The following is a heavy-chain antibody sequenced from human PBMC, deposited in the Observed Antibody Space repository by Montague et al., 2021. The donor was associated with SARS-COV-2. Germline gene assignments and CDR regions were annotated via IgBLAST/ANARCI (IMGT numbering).Heavy chain of an antibody. D-gene: IGHD3-10*01. CDR3: ARLGGGVVPSPILGVGPYYSYHYMDV. CDR1: GGSFSTYS. CDR2: IHHGGST. V-gene: IGHV4-34*01. Sequence: SETLSLTCAVHGGSFSTYSWNWIRQPPGKGLEWIGEIHHGGSTNYNPSLKGRVTISADTSKNQFSLRLTSVAAADTAVYYCARLGGGVVPSPILGVGPYYSYHYMDVWGKGTTVTVSS. J-gene: IGHJ6*03.